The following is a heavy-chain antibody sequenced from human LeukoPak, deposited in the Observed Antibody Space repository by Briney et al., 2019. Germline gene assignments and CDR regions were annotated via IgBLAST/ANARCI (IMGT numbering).Heavy chain of an antibody. D-gene: IGHD6-13*01. J-gene: IGHJ4*02. CDR1: GGSISSYY. V-gene: IGHV4-59*08. Sequence: SETLSLTCTVSGGSISSYYWSWIRQPPGKGLEWIGYIYYSGSTNYNPSLKSRVTISVDTSKNQFSLKLSSVTAADTAVYYCARLIVAAGTPFDYWGQGTLVTVSS. CDR3: ARLIVAAGTPFDY. CDR2: IYYSGST.